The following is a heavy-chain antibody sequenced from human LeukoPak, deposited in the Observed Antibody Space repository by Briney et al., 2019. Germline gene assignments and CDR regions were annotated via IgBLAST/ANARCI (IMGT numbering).Heavy chain of an antibody. CDR1: GGSISSGGYY. V-gene: IGHV4-31*03. D-gene: IGHD2-2*01. CDR2: IYYSGST. Sequence: SETLSLTCTVSGGSISSGGYYWSWIRQHPGQGLEWIGYIYYSGSTYYNPSLKSRVTISVDTSKNQFSLKLSSVTATDTAVYYCARVDIVVVPAAISGWFDPWGQGTLVTVSS. J-gene: IGHJ5*02. CDR3: ARVDIVVVPAAISGWFDP.